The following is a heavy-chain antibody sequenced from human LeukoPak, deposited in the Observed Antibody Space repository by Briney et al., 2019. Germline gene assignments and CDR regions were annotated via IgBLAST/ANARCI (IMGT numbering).Heavy chain of an antibody. CDR3: ATDPWSGRDSYGYSADY. CDR2: FDPEDGET. V-gene: IGHV1-24*01. J-gene: IGHJ4*02. CDR1: GYTLTELS. D-gene: IGHD5-18*01. Sequence: ASVKVSCKVSGYTLTELSMHWVRQAPGEGLEWMGGFDPEDGETIYAQKFQGRVTMTEDTSTDTAYMELSSLRSEDTAVYYCATDPWSGRDSYGYSADYWGQGTLVTVSS.